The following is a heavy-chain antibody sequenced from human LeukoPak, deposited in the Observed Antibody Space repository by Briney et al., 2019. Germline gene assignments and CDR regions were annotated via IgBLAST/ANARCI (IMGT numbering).Heavy chain of an antibody. CDR1: GFTFSSYW. Sequence: GGSLRLSCAASGFTFSSYWTTWVRQAPGKGLEWVANIKQDGSEKYYVDSVKGRFTISRDNAKNSLYLQMNSLRAEDTAVYYCARDFRFLDDYWGQGTLVTVSS. J-gene: IGHJ4*02. V-gene: IGHV3-7*01. D-gene: IGHD3-3*01. CDR3: ARDFRFLDDY. CDR2: IKQDGSEK.